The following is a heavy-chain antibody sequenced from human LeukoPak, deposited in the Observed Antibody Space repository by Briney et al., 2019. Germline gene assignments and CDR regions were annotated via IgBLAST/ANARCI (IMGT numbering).Heavy chain of an antibody. J-gene: IGHJ5*02. CDR1: GGSISSSSYY. V-gene: IGHV4-39*07. CDR2: IYYSGST. Sequence: SETLSLTCTVSGGSISSSSYYWGWIRQPPGKGLEWIGSIYYSGSTYYNPSLKSRVTISVDTSKNQFSLKLSSVTAADTAVYYCARDMIVVVPAASRGTNWFDPWGQGTLVTVSS. CDR3: ARDMIVVVPAASRGTNWFDP. D-gene: IGHD2-2*01.